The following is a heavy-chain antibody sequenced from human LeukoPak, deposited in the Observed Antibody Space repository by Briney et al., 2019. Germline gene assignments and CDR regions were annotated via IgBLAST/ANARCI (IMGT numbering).Heavy chain of an antibody. CDR3: AKDRSGDILTGYYQYYYYYYGMDV. CDR2: ISGSGANT. J-gene: IGHJ6*02. D-gene: IGHD3-9*01. V-gene: IGHV3-23*01. CDR1: GFTSNTYA. Sequence: PGGSLRLSCAASGFTSNTYAMSWVRQAPGKGLEWVSAISGSGANTYYADSVKGRFTISRDNSKNTLYLQMNSLRAEDTAVYYCAKDRSGDILTGYYQYYYYYYGMDVWGQGTTVTVSS.